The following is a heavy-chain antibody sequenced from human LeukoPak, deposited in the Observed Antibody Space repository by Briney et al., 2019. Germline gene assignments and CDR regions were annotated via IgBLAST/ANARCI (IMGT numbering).Heavy chain of an antibody. CDR2: ISGSGSMT. D-gene: IGHD3-22*01. CDR3: AKTGDYFDSTDYYRPDAFDI. J-gene: IGHJ3*02. Sequence: GGSLRLSCAGSGITFRIYAMTWVRQAPGKGLEWVSAISGSGSMTYYADSVKGRFTISRDKSNNTLYLQMNSLRAEDTALYYCAKTGDYFDSTDYYRPDAFDIWGQGAMVTVSS. CDR1: GITFRIYA. V-gene: IGHV3-23*01.